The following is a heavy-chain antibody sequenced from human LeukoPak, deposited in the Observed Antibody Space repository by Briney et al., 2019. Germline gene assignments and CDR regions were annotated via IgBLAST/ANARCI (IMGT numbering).Heavy chain of an antibody. D-gene: IGHD3-9*01. Sequence: PGRSLRLSCAASGFTLSSYAMHWVRQAPGKGLEWVAVISYDGSNKYYADSVKGRFTISRDNSKNTLYLQMNSLRAEDTAVYYCARVGGISTGSPSTLGYFQHWGQGTLVTVSS. V-gene: IGHV3-30*04. CDR2: ISYDGSNK. CDR1: GFTLSSYA. CDR3: ARVGGISTGSPSTLGYFQH. J-gene: IGHJ1*01.